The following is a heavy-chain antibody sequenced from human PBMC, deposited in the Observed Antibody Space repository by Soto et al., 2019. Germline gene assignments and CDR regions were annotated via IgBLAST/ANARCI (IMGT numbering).Heavy chain of an antibody. CDR3: GALNYGGDDC. V-gene: IGHV3-30*03. J-gene: IGHJ4*02. CDR2: IPHDGSYK. D-gene: IGHD4-17*01. CDR1: GLPFSSYG. Sequence: QVQLVESGGGVVQPGMSMSLSCAASGLPFSSYGMHWVRQAPGKGLECVAIIPHDGSYKYHVDSVKGRFTISRDNSKNTLYLQMDSLRPEDTAVYYCGALNYGGDDCWGQGTLVTVSS.